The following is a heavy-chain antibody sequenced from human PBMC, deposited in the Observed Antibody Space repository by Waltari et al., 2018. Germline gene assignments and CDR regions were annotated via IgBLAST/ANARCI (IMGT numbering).Heavy chain of an antibody. V-gene: IGHV3-48*03. CDR2: ISSSGTTI. CDR1: GFTFRSYE. CDR3: ARETY. J-gene: IGHJ4*02. Sequence: EVQLVESGGGLVQPGGSLRLSCAASGFTFRSYEMNWVRQAPGTGLEWVSYISSSGTTIYYADSVKGRFTISRDNAKNSLYLQMNSLRVDDTALYYCARETYWGQGTLVTVSS.